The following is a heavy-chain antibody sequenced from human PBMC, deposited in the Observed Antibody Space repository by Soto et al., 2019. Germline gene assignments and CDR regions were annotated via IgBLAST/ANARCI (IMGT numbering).Heavy chain of an antibody. CDR1: GGTFSSYS. CDR2: IIPLFGTT. D-gene: IGHD2-21*01. J-gene: IGHJ4*02. CDR3: VGYVVMC. V-gene: IGHV1-69*18. Sequence: QVHLVQSGAEMKKPGSSVKVSCKASGGTFSSYSISWVRQAPGQGLEWVGKIIPLFGTTDYAQKFQGRVTISADESASAAYMELSSLRLDDTAIYYCVGYVVMCWGQGTLVTVSS.